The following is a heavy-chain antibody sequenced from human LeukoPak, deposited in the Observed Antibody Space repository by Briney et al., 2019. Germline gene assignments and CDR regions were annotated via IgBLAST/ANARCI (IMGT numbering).Heavy chain of an antibody. CDR3: ARAETPRNSYGYLDY. J-gene: IGHJ4*02. CDR1: GGSISSDDYY. D-gene: IGHD5-18*01. V-gene: IGHV4-31*03. Sequence: PSQTLSLTCTVSGGSISSDDYYWSWIRQHPGKGLEWIGYIYYSGSTYYNPFLKSRVTISIDTSKNQFSLKLSSVTAADTAVYYCARAETPRNSYGYLDYWGQGTLVTVSS. CDR2: IYYSGST.